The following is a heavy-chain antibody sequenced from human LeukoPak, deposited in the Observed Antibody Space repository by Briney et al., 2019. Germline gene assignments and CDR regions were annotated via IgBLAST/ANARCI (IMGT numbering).Heavy chain of an antibody. CDR3: ARDFYQAAAGYFDY. CDR2: IIPILGIA. Sequence: SVKVSCKASGYTFTSYAMNWVRQAPGQGLEWMGRIIPILGIANYAQKFQGRVTITADKSTSTAYMELSSLRSEDTAVYYCARDFYQAAAGYFDYWGQGTLVTVSS. J-gene: IGHJ4*02. CDR1: GYTFTSYA. V-gene: IGHV1-69*04. D-gene: IGHD6-13*01.